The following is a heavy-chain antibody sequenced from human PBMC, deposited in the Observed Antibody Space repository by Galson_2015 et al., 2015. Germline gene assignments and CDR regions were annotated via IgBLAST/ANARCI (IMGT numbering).Heavy chain of an antibody. CDR3: AKGGAGRCDSLTGYCSFDY. CDR2: ISGSGGST. D-gene: IGHD3-9*01. J-gene: IGHJ4*02. CDR1: GFTFSSYA. Sequence: SLRLSCAASGFTFSSYAMSWVRQAPGKGLEWVSAISGSGGSTCYANSVKGRFTISRDNSKNTLYLQMNSLRAEDTAVYYCAKGGAGRCDSLTGYCSFDYWGQGTLVTVSS. V-gene: IGHV3-23*01.